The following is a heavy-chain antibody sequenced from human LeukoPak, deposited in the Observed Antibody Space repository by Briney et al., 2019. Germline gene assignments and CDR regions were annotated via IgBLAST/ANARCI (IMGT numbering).Heavy chain of an antibody. CDR1: GYTFTSYY. J-gene: IGHJ5*02. CDR2: INPSGGST. V-gene: IGHV1-46*01. Sequence: ASVKVSCKASGYTFTSYYMHWVRQAPGQGLEWVGIINPSGGSTSYAQKFQGRVTMTRDTSTSTVYMELSSLRSEDTAVYYCARVRDGITIFGVEFNWFDPWGQGTLVTVSS. CDR3: ARVRDGITIFGVEFNWFDP. D-gene: IGHD3-3*01.